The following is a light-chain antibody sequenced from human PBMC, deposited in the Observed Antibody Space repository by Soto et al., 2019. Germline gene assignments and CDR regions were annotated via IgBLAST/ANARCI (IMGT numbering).Light chain of an antibody. CDR3: QQYNNWPPLT. J-gene: IGKJ4*01. CDR1: QSVSSN. Sequence: EIVLTQSPATLSVSPGERATLSCRASQSVSSNLAWYQQKPGQAPRLLIYGASNRATGIPARFSGSGSGTEFTPTISSLLSEDFAVYYCQQYNNWPPLTFGGGTKVDIK. V-gene: IGKV3-15*01. CDR2: GAS.